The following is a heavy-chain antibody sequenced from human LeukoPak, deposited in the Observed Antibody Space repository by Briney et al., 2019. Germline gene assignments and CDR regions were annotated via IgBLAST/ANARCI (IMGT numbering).Heavy chain of an antibody. CDR2: INCNGGST. V-gene: IGHV3-20*04. CDR3: ARDLGWGGSGWSEKGGFDY. CDR1: GFTFDDYG. J-gene: IGHJ4*02. D-gene: IGHD6-19*01. Sequence: GGSLRLSCAAPGFTFDDYGMSWVRQAPGKGLEWVSGINCNGGSTGYADSVKGRFTISRDNAKNSLYLQMNSLRAEDTALYYCARDLGWGGSGWSEKGGFDYWGQGTLVTVSS.